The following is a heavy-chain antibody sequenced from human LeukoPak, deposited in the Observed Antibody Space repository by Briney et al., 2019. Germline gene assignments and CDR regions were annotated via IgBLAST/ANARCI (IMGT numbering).Heavy chain of an antibody. D-gene: IGHD3-3*01. V-gene: IGHV1-2*02. CDR1: GYTFTGYY. J-gene: IGHJ4*02. CDR2: INPNSGGT. CDR3: ERKAFWSGYQFDY. Sequence: GASVKVSCKASGYTFTGYYMHWVRQAPGQGLEWMGWINPNSGGTNYAQKLQGRVTMTTDTSTSTAYMELRSLRSDDTAVYYCERKAFWSGYQFDYWGQGTLVTVSS.